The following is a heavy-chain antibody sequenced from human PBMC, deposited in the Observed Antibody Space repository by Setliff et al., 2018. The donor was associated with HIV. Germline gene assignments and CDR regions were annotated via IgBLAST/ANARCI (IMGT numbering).Heavy chain of an antibody. CDR2: TYYRSKWHN. CDR1: GDSVSSNSAA. J-gene: IGHJ6*03. CDR3: ARGNPAMDV. Sequence: SQTLSLTCAITGDSVSSNSAAWNWIRQSPLRGLEWLGRTYYRSKWHNDYAVFLKSRITINPDTSKNQFSLQLNSVTPEDTAVYYCARGNPAMDVWGKGTTVTVSS. V-gene: IGHV6-1*01.